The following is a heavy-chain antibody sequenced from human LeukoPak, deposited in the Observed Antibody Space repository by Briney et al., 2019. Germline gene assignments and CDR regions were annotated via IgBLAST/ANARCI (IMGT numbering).Heavy chain of an antibody. Sequence: SETLSLTCSVPGGSISSSSYYWGWIRQPPGKGLEWIGSIYYSGSTYYNPSLKSRVTISVDTSKNQFSLKLSSVTAADTAVYYCARHRWELQKASFDYWGQGTLVTVSS. D-gene: IGHD1-26*01. CDR2: IYYSGST. J-gene: IGHJ4*02. CDR3: ARHRWELQKASFDY. V-gene: IGHV4-39*01. CDR1: GGSISSSSYY.